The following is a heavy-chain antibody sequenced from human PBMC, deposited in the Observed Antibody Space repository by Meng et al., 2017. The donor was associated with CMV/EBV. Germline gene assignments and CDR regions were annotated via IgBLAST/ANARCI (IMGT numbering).Heavy chain of an antibody. D-gene: IGHD2-8*02. CDR2: ISSSGSTI. V-gene: IGHV3-11*04. J-gene: IGHJ6*02. CDR1: GFTFSDYY. Sequence: GESLKISCAAFGFTFSDYYMSWIRQAPGKGLEWVSYISSSGSTIYYADSVKGRFTISRDNAKNSLYLQMNSLRAEDTAVYYCAAELVADYYYYYGMDVWGQGTTVTVSS. CDR3: AAELVADYYYYYGMDV.